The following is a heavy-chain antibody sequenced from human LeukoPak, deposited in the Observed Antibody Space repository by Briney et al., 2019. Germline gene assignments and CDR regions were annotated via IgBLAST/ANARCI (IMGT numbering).Heavy chain of an antibody. J-gene: IGHJ3*02. CDR2: IYYSGST. D-gene: IGHD3-22*01. Sequence: PSETLSLTCTVSGGSISSYYWSWIRQPPGKGLEWIGYIYYSGSTNYNPSLKSRVPISVDTSKNQFSLKLSSVTAADTAVYYCARDGSAYYYDSSGSHDAFDIWGQGTMVTVSS. V-gene: IGHV4-59*01. CDR3: ARDGSAYYYDSSGSHDAFDI. CDR1: GGSISSYY.